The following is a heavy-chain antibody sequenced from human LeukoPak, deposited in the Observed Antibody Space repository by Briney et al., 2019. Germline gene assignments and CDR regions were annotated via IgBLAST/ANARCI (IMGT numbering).Heavy chain of an antibody. CDR3: ARGRYGTISRGWFDP. Sequence: PSETLSLTCPVSGGSISSSSYYWSWIRQPPGKGLEWIGYIYYSGTTNYNSSLKSRVTISVDTSKKQFSLKLSSVTAADTAVYYCARGRYGTISRGWFDPWGQGTLVTVSS. J-gene: IGHJ5*02. CDR2: IYYSGTT. D-gene: IGHD1-1*01. V-gene: IGHV4-61*01. CDR1: GGSISSSSYY.